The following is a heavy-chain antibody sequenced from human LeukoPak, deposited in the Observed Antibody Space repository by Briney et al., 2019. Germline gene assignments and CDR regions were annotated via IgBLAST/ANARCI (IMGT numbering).Heavy chain of an antibody. J-gene: IGHJ4*02. CDR2: IDSRNGHT. V-gene: IGHV1-18*01. Sequence: GASVKVSCKASGYTFTNYGITWVRQAPGQGLEWMGWIDSRNGHTKYGQKFQGRVIMTTDTSTTTTYMEIRSLRSDDTAVYYCVRAITMIVRAGDYWGQGTLVTVSS. CDR3: VRAITMIVRAGDY. CDR1: GYTFTNYG. D-gene: IGHD3-22*01.